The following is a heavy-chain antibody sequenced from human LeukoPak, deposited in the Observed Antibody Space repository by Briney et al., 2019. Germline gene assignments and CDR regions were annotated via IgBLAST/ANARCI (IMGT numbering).Heavy chain of an antibody. V-gene: IGHV4-59*01. J-gene: IGHJ3*02. D-gene: IGHD3-10*01. Sequence: SETLSLTCTVSGGSISSYYWSWIRQPPGKGLEWIGYIYYSGSTNYNPSLKSRVTISVDTSKNQFSLKLSSVTAADTAVYYSERDRVGVGAPLAFDIWGQGTMVTVSS. CDR2: IYYSGST. CDR1: GGSISSYY. CDR3: ERDRVGVGAPLAFDI.